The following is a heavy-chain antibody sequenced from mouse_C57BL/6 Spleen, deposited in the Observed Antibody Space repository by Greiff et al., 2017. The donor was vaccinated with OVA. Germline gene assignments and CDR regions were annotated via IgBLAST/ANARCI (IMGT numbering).Heavy chain of an antibody. CDR2: ISSGSSTI. CDR1: GFTFSDYG. Sequence: EVNVVESGGGLVKPGGSLKLSCAASGFTFSDYGMHWVRQAPEKGLEWVAYISSGSSTIYYADTVKGRFTISRDNAKNTLFLQRTSLRSEDTAMYYCARQLGRWYFDVWGTGTTVTVSS. D-gene: IGHD4-1*02. J-gene: IGHJ1*03. V-gene: IGHV5-17*01. CDR3: ARQLGRWYFDV.